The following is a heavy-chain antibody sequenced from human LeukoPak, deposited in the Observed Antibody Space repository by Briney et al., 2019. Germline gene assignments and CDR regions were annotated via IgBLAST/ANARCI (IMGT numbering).Heavy chain of an antibody. V-gene: IGHV3-23*01. D-gene: IGHD3-22*01. Sequence: QPGGSLRLSCAASGFTFSTYAMSWVRQAPGKGLEWVSSISSSGAGTYYADSVKGRFTISRDNSKNTLYLQMNSLRAEDTAVDYCARDGTMYDSSGYYHDAFDIWGQGTMVTVSS. CDR3: ARDGTMYDSSGYYHDAFDI. CDR1: GFTFSTYA. CDR2: ISSSGAGT. J-gene: IGHJ3*02.